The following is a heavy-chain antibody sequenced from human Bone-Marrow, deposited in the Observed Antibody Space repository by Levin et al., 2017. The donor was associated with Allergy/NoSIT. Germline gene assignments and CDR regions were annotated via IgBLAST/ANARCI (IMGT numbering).Heavy chain of an antibody. CDR2: MKQDGSEK. Sequence: GGSLRLSCSASEFTLSYWMSWVRQAPGKGLEWVANMKQDGSEKYYVDSAKGRFTISRDNAKNSLFLQMNSLRVEDTAVYYCVTYSQDSSGWYYFDYWGQGTLVTVSS. J-gene: IGHJ4*02. CDR1: EFTLSYW. CDR3: VTYSQDSSGWYYFDY. V-gene: IGHV3-7*01. D-gene: IGHD6-19*01.